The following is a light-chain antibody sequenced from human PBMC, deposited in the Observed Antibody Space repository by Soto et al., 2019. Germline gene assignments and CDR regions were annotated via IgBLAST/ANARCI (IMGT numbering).Light chain of an antibody. CDR1: SSDVGGYNY. V-gene: IGLV2-14*01. Sequence: QSVLTQPASVSGSPGQSITISCTGTSSDVGGYNYVSWYQQHPGKAPKLMIYDVSNRPSGVSNRFSGSKSGNTASLTISGLQAEDEAVYYCSSYTSSSTPYVVFGGGTKLTVL. J-gene: IGLJ2*01. CDR3: SSYTSSSTPYVV. CDR2: DVS.